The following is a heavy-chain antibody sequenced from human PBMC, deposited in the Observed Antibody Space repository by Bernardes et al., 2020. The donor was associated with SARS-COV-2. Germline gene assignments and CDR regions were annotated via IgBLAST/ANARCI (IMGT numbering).Heavy chain of an antibody. D-gene: IGHD4-4*01. CDR2: VYTSGRT. V-gene: IGHV3-66*01. CDR1: GFTVSSNY. CDR3: ARDPPITTDYGLDV. Sequence: GGSLRLSCAASGFTVSSNYMSCVRQAPGKGLEWVSFVYTSGRTYYADSMKGRFTISRDDSKNTVYLQMNSLRAEDTAVYYCARDPPITTDYGLDVWGQGTTVTVSS. J-gene: IGHJ6*02.